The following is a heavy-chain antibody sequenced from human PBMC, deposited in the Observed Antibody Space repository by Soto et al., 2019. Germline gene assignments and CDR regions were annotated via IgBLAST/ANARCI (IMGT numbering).Heavy chain of an antibody. Sequence: SVKVSCKASGGTFSSYAISWVRQAPGQGLEWMGGIIPIFGTANYAQKFQGRVTITADESTSTAYMELSSLRSEDTAVYYCARGEYSSSSGAPLYYYYGMDVWGQGTTVTVAS. CDR1: GGTFSSYA. V-gene: IGHV1-69*13. CDR3: ARGEYSSSSGAPLYYYYGMDV. J-gene: IGHJ6*02. D-gene: IGHD6-6*01. CDR2: IIPIFGTA.